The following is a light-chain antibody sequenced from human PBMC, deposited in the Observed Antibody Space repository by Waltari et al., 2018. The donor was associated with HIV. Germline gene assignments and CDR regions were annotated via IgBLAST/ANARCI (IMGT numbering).Light chain of an antibody. CDR2: LAS. CDR1: QGISNF. J-gene: IGKJ1*01. V-gene: IGKV1-NL1*01. CDR3: QQYYNTPPWT. Sequence: DIQMTQSPSSLSASVGDRVTITCRASQGISNFLAWYQQKPGKAPRLLLSLASKLESGVPSRFSGSGSVTDYTLTNSSLQPEDFATYYCQQYYNTPPWTFGQGTKVEIK.